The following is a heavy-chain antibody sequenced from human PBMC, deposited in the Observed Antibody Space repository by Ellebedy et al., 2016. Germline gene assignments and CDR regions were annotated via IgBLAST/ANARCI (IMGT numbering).Heavy chain of an antibody. CDR2: IRSSGGST. CDR3: VKVYSGSYSDAFDI. Sequence: GGSLRLSCAASGFTFSSYAMSWVRQAPGKGLEWVSAIRSSGGSTYYADSVKVRFTISRDNSKNTLHLQMNSLRAEDTAVYYCVKVYSGSYSDAFDIWGQGTMVTVSS. V-gene: IGHV3-23*01. D-gene: IGHD1-26*01. CDR1: GFTFSSYA. J-gene: IGHJ3*02.